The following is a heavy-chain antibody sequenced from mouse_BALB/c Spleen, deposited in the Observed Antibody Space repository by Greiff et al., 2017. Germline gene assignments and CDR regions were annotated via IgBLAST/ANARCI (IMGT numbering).Heavy chain of an antibody. CDR3: ARGREIYYGNYDHVGFAY. Sequence: QVQLQQSGAELVRPGTSVKVSCKASGYAFTNYLIEWVKQRPGQGLEWIGVINPGSGGTNYNEKFKGKATLTADKSSSTAYMQLSSLTSDDSAVYFCARGREIYYGNYDHVGFAYWGQGTLVTVSA. J-gene: IGHJ3*01. CDR1: GYAFTNYL. D-gene: IGHD2-1*01. V-gene: IGHV1-54*01. CDR2: INPGSGGT.